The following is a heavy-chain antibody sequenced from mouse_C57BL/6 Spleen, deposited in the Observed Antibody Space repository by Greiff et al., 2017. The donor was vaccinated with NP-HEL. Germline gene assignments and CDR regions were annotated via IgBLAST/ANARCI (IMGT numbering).Heavy chain of an antibody. CDR3: FYYDYDDLWDY. J-gene: IGHJ2*01. Sequence: EVKLMESGPELVKPGASVKMSCKASGYTFTDYNMHWVKQSHGKSLEWIGYINPNNGGTSYNQKFKGKATLTVNKSSSTAYMELRSLTSEDSAVYYCFYYDYDDLWDYWGQGTTLTVSS. CDR2: INPNNGGT. D-gene: IGHD2-4*01. V-gene: IGHV1-22*01. CDR1: GYTFTDYN.